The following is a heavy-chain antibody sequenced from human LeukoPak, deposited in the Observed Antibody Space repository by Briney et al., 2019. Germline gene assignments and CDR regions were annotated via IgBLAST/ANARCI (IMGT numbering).Heavy chain of an antibody. CDR1: GFPFSNFW. Sequence: GGSLGLSCAASGFPFSNFWVIGVPQATGKGLEWVASIMQGGNEKYYVDSVKGRFTISRDNAKNSLYLQMNSLRAEDTTLYYCARGSYYDTSGYVNWYFDLWGRGTLVTVSS. CDR3: ARGSYYDTSGYVNWYFDL. J-gene: IGHJ2*01. CDR2: IMQGGNEK. D-gene: IGHD3-22*01. V-gene: IGHV3-7*01.